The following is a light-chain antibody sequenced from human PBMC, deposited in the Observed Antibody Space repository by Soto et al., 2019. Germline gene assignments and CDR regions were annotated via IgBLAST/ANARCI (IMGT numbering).Light chain of an antibody. CDR1: QSVRTSY. CDR3: QHYGNSPLT. CDR2: GAS. V-gene: IGKV3-20*01. J-gene: IGKJ4*01. Sequence: EIVLTQSLGTLSLSPGERATLSCRASQSVRTSYFAWYQQKPGQAPRLLIFGASSRATGIPDRFSGSGSGTDFTLTISRLEPEDFALYYCQHYGNSPLTFGGGTKVEIK.